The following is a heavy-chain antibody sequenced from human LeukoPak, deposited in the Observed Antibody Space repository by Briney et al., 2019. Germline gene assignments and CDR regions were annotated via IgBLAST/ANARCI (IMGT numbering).Heavy chain of an antibody. D-gene: IGHD4-17*01. CDR3: ARSRMTTDYYGMDV. Sequence: SGGSLRLSCAASGFTFRTYWMYWVRQAPGKGLVWVSRINSDGSSTSYADSVKGRFTISRDNAKNTLYLQMNSLRAEDTAVYYCARSRMTTDYYGMDVWGQGTTVTVSS. CDR1: GFTFRTYW. J-gene: IGHJ6*02. V-gene: IGHV3-74*01. CDR2: INSDGSST.